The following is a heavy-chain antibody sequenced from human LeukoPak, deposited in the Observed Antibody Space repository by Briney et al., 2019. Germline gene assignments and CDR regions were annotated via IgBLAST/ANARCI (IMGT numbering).Heavy chain of an antibody. CDR3: AKAPVTTCRGAFCYPFDY. CDR1: GFTFSSYA. J-gene: IGHJ4*02. Sequence: GGSLRLSCAASGFTFSSYAMSWVRQAPGKGLEWVSTISGSGGSGSTYYADSVKGRFTISRDNSKNTLYLQMNSLRVEDTAVYYCAKAPVTTCRGAFCYPFDYWGLGTLVTVSS. CDR2: ISGSGGSGST. V-gene: IGHV3-23*01. D-gene: IGHD2-15*01.